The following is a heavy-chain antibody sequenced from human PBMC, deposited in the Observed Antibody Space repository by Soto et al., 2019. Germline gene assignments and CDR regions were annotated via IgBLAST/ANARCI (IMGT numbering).Heavy chain of an antibody. D-gene: IGHD3-22*01. CDR2: ISYDGSNK. J-gene: IGHJ4*02. V-gene: IGHV3-30*18. Sequence: QVQLVESGGGVVQPGRSLRLSCAASGFTFSSYGMHWVRQAPGKGLEWVAVISYDGSNKYYEDSVKGRFTISRDNSKNTLYLQMNSLRAEDTAVYYCAKPPDYYDCSGFDYWGQGTLVTVSS. CDR3: AKPPDYYDCSGFDY. CDR1: GFTFSSYG.